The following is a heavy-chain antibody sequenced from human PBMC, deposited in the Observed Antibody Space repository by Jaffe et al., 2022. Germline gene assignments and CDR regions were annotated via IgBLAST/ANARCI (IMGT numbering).Heavy chain of an antibody. J-gene: IGHJ2*01. CDR3: AKRGAVNWGSEWYFDL. CDR2: INQDGSER. CDR1: GFTFSRYW. Sequence: VQLVESGGGLVQAGGSLRLSCGASGFTFSRYWMSWVRQAPGKGLEWVANINQDGSERYYVDSVKGRLTISRDNAKNSLYLQMNSLRAEDTAVYYCAKRGAVNWGSEWYFDLWGRGTLVTVSS. D-gene: IGHD7-27*01. V-gene: IGHV3-7*05.